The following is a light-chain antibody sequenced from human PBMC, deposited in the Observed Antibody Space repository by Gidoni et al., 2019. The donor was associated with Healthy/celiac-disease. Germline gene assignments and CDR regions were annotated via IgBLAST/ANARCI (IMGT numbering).Light chain of an antibody. Sequence: DIQMTQSPSSLSASVADRVTITCRASQSISNYLNWYQQKPGKAPKLLIYAASSLQSGVPSRFSGSGSGTDFTLTISSLQPEDFATYYCQQTYSTPETFGQGTKLEIK. CDR1: QSISNY. J-gene: IGKJ2*01. V-gene: IGKV1-39*01. CDR3: QQTYSTPET. CDR2: AAS.